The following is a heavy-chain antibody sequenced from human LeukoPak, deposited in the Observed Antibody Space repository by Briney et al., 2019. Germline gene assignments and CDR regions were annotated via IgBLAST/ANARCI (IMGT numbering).Heavy chain of an antibody. D-gene: IGHD2-21*02. CDR1: GFTFSSYA. Sequence: GGSLRLSCAASGFTFSSYAMHWVRQAPGKGLEWVAVISYDGSNKYYADSVKGRFTISRDNSKNTLYLQMNSLRAEDTAVYYCARRRLTALNWFDPWGQGTLVTVSS. CDR3: ARRRLTALNWFDP. J-gene: IGHJ5*02. CDR2: ISYDGSNK. V-gene: IGHV3-30-3*01.